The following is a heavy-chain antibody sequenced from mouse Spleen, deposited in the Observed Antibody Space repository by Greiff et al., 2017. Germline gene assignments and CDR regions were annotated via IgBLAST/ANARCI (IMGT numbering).Heavy chain of an antibody. CDR2: IYPGDGDT. D-gene: IGHD2-12*01. CDR1: GYAFSSYW. V-gene: IGHV1-80*01. Sequence: QVQLKESGAELVKPGASVKISCKASGYAFSSYWMNWVKQRPGKGLEWIGQIYPGDGDTNYNGKFKGKATLTADKSSSTAYMQLSSLTSEDSAVYFCARSYYSYGFDYWGQGTTLTVSS. J-gene: IGHJ2*01. CDR3: ARSYYSYGFDY.